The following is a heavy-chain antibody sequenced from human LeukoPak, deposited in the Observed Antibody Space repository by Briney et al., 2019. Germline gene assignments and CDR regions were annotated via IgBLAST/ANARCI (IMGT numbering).Heavy chain of an antibody. CDR2: INQDGSGK. V-gene: IGHV3-7*02. J-gene: IGHJ4*02. Sequence: GGSLRLSCAASGFTFSTYWMTWVRQAPGKGLEWVANINQDGSGKYYVDSVKGRFSISRDNAKNSLYLQMSSLRAEDTAVYYCARGVFATGWYPDNFDYWGQGILVTVSS. CDR1: GFTFSTYW. D-gene: IGHD6-19*01. CDR3: ARGVFATGWYPDNFDY.